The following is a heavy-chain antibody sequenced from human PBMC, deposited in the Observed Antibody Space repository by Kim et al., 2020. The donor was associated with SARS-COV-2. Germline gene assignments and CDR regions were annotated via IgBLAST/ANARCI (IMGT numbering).Heavy chain of an antibody. D-gene: IGHD3-16*01. V-gene: IGHV1-46*01. Sequence: NGSGGGTNYAPKVRGRVTMTGNTSTNTVYMELSSLRSDDTAVYYCAKEGGHWGQGTLVTVSS. CDR2: NGSGGGT. CDR3: AKEGGH. J-gene: IGHJ4*02.